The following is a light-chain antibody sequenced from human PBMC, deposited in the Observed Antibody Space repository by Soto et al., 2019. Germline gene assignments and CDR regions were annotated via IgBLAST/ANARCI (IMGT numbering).Light chain of an antibody. CDR2: DVT. Sequence: QSALTQPASVSGSPGQSITITCTGTSTDIGGNKYVSWYQHHPGKAPQLIIFDVTDRPSGIADRFSASKSGSTASLTISGPQADAEADYYYSSYSSAASYPWVFGGGTQLTVL. CDR1: STDIGGNKY. J-gene: IGLJ3*02. CDR3: SSYSSAASYPWV. V-gene: IGLV2-14*01.